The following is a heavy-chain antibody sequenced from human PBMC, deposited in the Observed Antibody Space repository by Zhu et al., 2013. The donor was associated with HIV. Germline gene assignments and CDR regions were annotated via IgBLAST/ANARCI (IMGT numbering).Heavy chain of an antibody. Sequence: VQLVESGGGLVQPGRSLRLSCAASGFTFDDYAMHWVRQAPGKGLEWVSGISASGEITSYIDSVKGRFTISRDNSNSTLFLQMSSLRADDTAVYYCAKSAKSVAKMVQGVNAHYLDQWGQGALVTVSS. J-gene: IGHJ4*02. CDR2: ISASGEIT. D-gene: IGHD3-10*01. V-gene: IGHV3-23*04. CDR1: GFTFDDYA. CDR3: AKSAKSVAKMVQGVNAHYLDQ.